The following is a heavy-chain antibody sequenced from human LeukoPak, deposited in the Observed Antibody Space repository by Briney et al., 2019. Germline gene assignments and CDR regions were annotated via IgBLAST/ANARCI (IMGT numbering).Heavy chain of an antibody. CDR3: AKDRSSNGIYTWFDP. D-gene: IGHD1-26*01. Sequence: RGSLRLSCTASGFTFSDYTMNWDRQAPGKGLEWASAIGHSGLATYYADSVEGRFTISRDNSKSTVYLQMDTLRADDTAVYYCAKDRSSNGIYTWFDPWGQGTLVTVSS. J-gene: IGHJ5*02. CDR1: GFTFSDYT. V-gene: IGHV3-23*01. CDR2: IGHSGLAT.